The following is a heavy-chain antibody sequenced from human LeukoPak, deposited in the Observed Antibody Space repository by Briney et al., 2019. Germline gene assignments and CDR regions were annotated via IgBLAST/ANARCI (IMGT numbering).Heavy chain of an antibody. CDR3: ARGRYCSADICPGGDAFDI. V-gene: IGHV4-4*07. J-gene: IGHJ3*02. CDR1: GGSINNYY. CDR2: IYTRGST. Sequence: SETLSLTCTVSGGSINNYYWSWIRQPAGKGLEWIERIYTRGSTNYNPSLKSRVTMSVDTSKNQFSLKLSSVTAADTAVYYCARGRYCSADICPGGDAFDIWGQGTMVSVSS. D-gene: IGHD2-15*01.